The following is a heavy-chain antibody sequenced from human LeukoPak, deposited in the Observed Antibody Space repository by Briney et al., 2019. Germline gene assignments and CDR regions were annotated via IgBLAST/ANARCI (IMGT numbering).Heavy chain of an antibody. D-gene: IGHD2-2*01. V-gene: IGHV1-2*02. CDR3: ARALVPAAQRLSS. CDR1: GYTFTGYY. Sequence: GASVKVSCKASGYTFTGYYLHWVRQAPGQGLEWMGWINPNTGGTNYAQNFQGRVTMTRDTSISTAYMEVTRLRSDDTAVYDCARALVPAAQRLSSWGQGTLVTVSS. J-gene: IGHJ5*02. CDR2: INPNTGGT.